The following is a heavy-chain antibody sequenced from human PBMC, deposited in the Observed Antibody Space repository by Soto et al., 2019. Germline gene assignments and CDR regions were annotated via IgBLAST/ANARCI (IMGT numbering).Heavy chain of an antibody. CDR1: GFTFSSYS. CDR3: ARDRGGGNSGNWFDP. CDR2: ISSSSSYI. V-gene: IGHV3-21*01. D-gene: IGHD2-21*02. J-gene: IGHJ5*02. Sequence: EVQLVESGGGLVKPGGSLRLSCAASGFTFSSYSMNWVRQAPGKGLEWVSSISSSSSYIYYADSVKGRFTISRDNAKNSLYRQMNSLRAEDTAVYYCARDRGGGNSGNWFDPWGQGTLVTVSS.